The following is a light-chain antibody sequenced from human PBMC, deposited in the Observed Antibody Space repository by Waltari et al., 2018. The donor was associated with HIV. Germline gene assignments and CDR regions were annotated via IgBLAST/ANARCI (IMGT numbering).Light chain of an antibody. Sequence: QSALTQPRSVSGSPGQSVTISCTGTRSDVGGYNYVSWYQQHPGKAPKLMIYDVSKRPSGVPDRFSGSKSGNTASLTISGLQAEEEADYYCCSYAGSYTWVFGGGTKLTVL. CDR3: CSYAGSYTWV. CDR1: RSDVGGYNY. CDR2: DVS. V-gene: IGLV2-11*01. J-gene: IGLJ3*02.